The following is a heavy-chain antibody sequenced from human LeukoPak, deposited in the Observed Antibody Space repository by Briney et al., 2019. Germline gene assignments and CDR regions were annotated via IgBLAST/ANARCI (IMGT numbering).Heavy chain of an antibody. CDR2: ISSSSSNI. V-gene: IGHV3-21*01. J-gene: IGHJ4*02. CDR3: ARACARTNCYTED. Sequence: GGSLRLSCAASAFTFSDYSMNWVRQAPGKGLEWVSSISSSSSNIYYADSVKGRFTISRDNAKDSLYLEMNSLRAEDTAVYYCARACARTNCYTEDWGQGTLVTVSS. CDR1: AFTFSDYS. D-gene: IGHD2-2*01.